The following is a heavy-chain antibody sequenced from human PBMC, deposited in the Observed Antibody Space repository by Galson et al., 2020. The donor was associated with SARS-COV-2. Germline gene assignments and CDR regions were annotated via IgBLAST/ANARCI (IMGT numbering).Heavy chain of an antibody. CDR2: ITGTSGSI. Sequence: GGSLRLSCAASGFNFRNTAMNWVRQAPGKGLEWVSTITGTSGSIFYAASVQGRFIVSRDYSKNTVYLQMNSLRVGDTAIYYCAKTHNTVDIHDYWGQGTLVTVSS. CDR1: GFNFRNTA. D-gene: IGHD5-12*01. J-gene: IGHJ4*02. CDR3: AKTHNTVDIHDY. V-gene: IGHV3-23*01.